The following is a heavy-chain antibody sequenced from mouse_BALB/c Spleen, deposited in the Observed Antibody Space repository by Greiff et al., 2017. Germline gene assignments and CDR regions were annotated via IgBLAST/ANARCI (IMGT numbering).Heavy chain of an antibody. CDR2: IWAGGST. CDR3: ARDHDSYDAMDY. V-gene: IGHV2-9*02. J-gene: IGHJ4*01. CDR1: GFSLTSYG. Sequence: VKLVESGPGLVAPSQSLSITCTVSGFSLTSYGVHWVRQPPGKGLEWLGVIWAGGSTNYNSALMSRLSISKDNSKSQVFLKMNSLQTDDTAMYYCARDHDSYDAMDYWGQGTSVTVSS. D-gene: IGHD2-4*01.